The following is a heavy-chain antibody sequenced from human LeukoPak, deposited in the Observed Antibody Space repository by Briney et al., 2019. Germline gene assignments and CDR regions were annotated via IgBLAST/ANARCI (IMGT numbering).Heavy chain of an antibody. CDR1: GFTFSGYA. D-gene: IGHD6-13*01. Sequence: GGSLRLSCAASGFTFSGYARTWVRQAPGKGLEWVATISGPGSTTYYADSVKGRFTISRDNSQNTLYLQMNSLRAEDTAIYYCAKGLLTKTHGISWDPFDSWGQGTLVSVSS. CDR2: ISGPGSTT. V-gene: IGHV3-23*01. J-gene: IGHJ4*02. CDR3: AKGLLTKTHGISWDPFDS.